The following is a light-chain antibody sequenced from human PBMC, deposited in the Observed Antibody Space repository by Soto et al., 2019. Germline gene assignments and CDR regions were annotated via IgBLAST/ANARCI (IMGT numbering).Light chain of an antibody. Sequence: EIVLTQSPGTLSLSPGERATLSCRASQSVSSSYLAWYQQKPGQAPRLLIYGASSRATGIPDRFSGSGSVTDFTLTISRLEPEAFAVYYCQQYGSSPRFTFGPGTKVDIK. CDR2: GAS. CDR1: QSVSSSY. CDR3: QQYGSSPRFT. V-gene: IGKV3-20*01. J-gene: IGKJ3*01.